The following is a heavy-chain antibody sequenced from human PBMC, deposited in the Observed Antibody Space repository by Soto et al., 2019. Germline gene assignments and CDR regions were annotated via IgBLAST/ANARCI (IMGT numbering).Heavy chain of an antibody. CDR2: ISVSADRT. J-gene: IGHJ4*02. Sequence: GGSLGLSCAVSGFAFIAFAMTWVRQAPGKGLEWVAGISVSADRTYYGDSVKGRFTISRDNSKNTVFLQMDSLRAEDTAIYYCARVGAYFGEFDYFDYWGQGNPVTVSS. CDR3: ARVGAYFGEFDYFDY. V-gene: IGHV3-23*01. CDR1: GFAFIAFA. D-gene: IGHD3-10*01.